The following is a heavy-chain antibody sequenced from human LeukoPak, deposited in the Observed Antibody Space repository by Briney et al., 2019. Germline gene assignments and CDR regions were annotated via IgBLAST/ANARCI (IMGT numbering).Heavy chain of an antibody. Sequence: GGSLRLSCAASGFTFSSYSMNWVRQAPGKGLEWVSSISSSSYIYYADSVKGRFTISRDNAKNSLYLQMNSLRAEDTAVYYCARSGAPAAQFDYWGQGTLVTVSS. CDR1: GFTFSSYS. D-gene: IGHD2-2*01. CDR3: ARSGAPAAQFDY. J-gene: IGHJ4*02. CDR2: ISSSSYI. V-gene: IGHV3-21*01.